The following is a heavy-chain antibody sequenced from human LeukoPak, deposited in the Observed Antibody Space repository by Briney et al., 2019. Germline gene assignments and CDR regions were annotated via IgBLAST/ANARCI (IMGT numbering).Heavy chain of an antibody. CDR1: GFTFRSYW. D-gene: IGHD1-26*01. Sequence: GGSLRLSCAASGFTFRSYWMHWVRQAPGNGLVWVSRINSDGSSTSYADSVKGRFTISRDNAKNTLYLQMNSLRAEDTAVYYCARAPPLYSGRSDYWGQGTLVTVSS. J-gene: IGHJ4*02. V-gene: IGHV3-74*01. CDR2: INSDGSST. CDR3: ARAPPLYSGRSDY.